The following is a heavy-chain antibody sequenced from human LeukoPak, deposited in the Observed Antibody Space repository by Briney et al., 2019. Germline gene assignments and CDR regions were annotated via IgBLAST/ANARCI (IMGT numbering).Heavy chain of an antibody. D-gene: IGHD1/OR15-1a*01. CDR2: FSRDDVTT. CDR1: GFTFSEYT. CDR3: ASEQNKVFYH. J-gene: IGHJ1*01. V-gene: IGHV3-43*01. Sequence: QPGGSLRLSCAASGFTFSEYTMHWVRQSPEKGLEWVALFSRDDVTTFYADSVKGRFTISRDNSKNSLYLQMSRLRTGDAALYYCASEQNKVFYHWSQGTLVTVSS.